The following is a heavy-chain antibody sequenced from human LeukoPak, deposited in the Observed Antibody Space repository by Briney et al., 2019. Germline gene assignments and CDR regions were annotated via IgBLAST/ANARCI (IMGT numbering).Heavy chain of an antibody. CDR2: ISGRNGNT. J-gene: IGHJ6*03. CDR3: AREQYNWSHYMDV. Sequence: GASVKVSCKASGYTFSDYGITWVRQAPGQGLEWMGWISGRNGNTNYAQKFQGRVTMSTDTSTSTAYMELRSLRSDDTAVYYCAREQYNWSHYMDVWGKGTTVTVSS. CDR1: GYTFSDYG. V-gene: IGHV1-18*01. D-gene: IGHD1-20*01.